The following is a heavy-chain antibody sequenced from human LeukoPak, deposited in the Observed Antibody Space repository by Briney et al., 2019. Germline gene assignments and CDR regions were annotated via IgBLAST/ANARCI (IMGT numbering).Heavy chain of an antibody. CDR3: ASFPPYMVRADAFDI. CDR1: GFTLSSDS. V-gene: IGHV3-21*01. D-gene: IGHD3-10*01. Sequence: GGCLRLSCAASGFTLSSDSMNWVRQAPGKGLQWVSSISRSSAYIYYADSVKGRFTISRDNAKNSLYLQMNRLRAQDTAVYYCASFPPYMVRADAFDIWGQGTMVTVSS. CDR2: ISRSSAYI. J-gene: IGHJ3*02.